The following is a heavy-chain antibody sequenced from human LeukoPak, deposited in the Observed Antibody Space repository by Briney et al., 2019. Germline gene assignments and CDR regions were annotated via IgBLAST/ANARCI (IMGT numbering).Heavy chain of an antibody. CDR2: IKSKTDGGTT. CDR1: GFTFSDYY. J-gene: IGHJ6*02. D-gene: IGHD1-26*01. Sequence: GGSLRLSCAASGFTFSDYYMSWVRQAPGKGLEWVGRIKSKTDGGTTDYAAPVKGRFTISRDDSKNTLYLQMNSLKTEDTAVYYCTTDGVGSSLLLGMDVWGQGTTVTVSS. V-gene: IGHV3-15*01. CDR3: TTDGVGSSLLLGMDV.